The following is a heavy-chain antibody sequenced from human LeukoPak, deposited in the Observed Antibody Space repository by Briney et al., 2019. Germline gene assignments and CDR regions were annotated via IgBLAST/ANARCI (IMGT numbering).Heavy chain of an antibody. CDR1: GFTFSSYG. J-gene: IGHJ5*02. CDR3: ARDLSLLLEVGFDP. D-gene: IGHD2-15*01. V-gene: IGHV3-33*01. Sequence: GRSLRLSCAASGFTFSSYGMHWVRQAPGKGLEWVAVIWYDGSNKYYADSVKGRFTISRDNSKNTLYLQMNSLRAEDTAVYYCARDLSLLLEVGFDPWGQGTLVTVSS. CDR2: IWYDGSNK.